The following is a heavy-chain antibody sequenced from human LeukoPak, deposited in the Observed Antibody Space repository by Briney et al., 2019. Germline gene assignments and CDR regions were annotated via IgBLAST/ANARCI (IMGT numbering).Heavy chain of an antibody. Sequence: PGGSLRLSCAASGFTFSSYSMSWVRQAPGKGLEWVANLKHDGREKSYVDSVKGRFSISRDNAKNSLYLQIDSLRAEDTAVYYCATDSGAQRYWGQGTLVTVSS. J-gene: IGHJ4*02. CDR1: GFTFSSYS. D-gene: IGHD1-26*01. CDR3: ATDSGAQRY. V-gene: IGHV3-7*01. CDR2: LKHDGREK.